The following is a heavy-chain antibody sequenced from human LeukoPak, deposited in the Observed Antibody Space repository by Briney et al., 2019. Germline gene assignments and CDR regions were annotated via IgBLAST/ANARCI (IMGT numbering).Heavy chain of an antibody. J-gene: IGHJ6*02. CDR1: GFTFSSYS. V-gene: IGHV3-21*01. D-gene: IGHD6-13*01. CDR2: ISSSSSYI. CDR3: ARDDIAAAGPRYYYGMDV. Sequence: PGGSLRLSCAASGFTFSSYSMNWVRQAPGKGLEWVSSISSSSSYIYYADSVKGRFTISRDNAKNSLYLQMNSLRAEDTAVYYCARDDIAAAGPRYYYGMDVWGQGTTVTVSS.